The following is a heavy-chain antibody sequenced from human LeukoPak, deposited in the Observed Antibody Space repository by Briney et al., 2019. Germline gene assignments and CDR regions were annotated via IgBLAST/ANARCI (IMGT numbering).Heavy chain of an antibody. J-gene: IGHJ4*02. V-gene: IGHV3-21*04. CDR3: SRDRGADY. Sequence: GGSLRLSCAASGFTFSNYTMNWVRQAPGKGLEWVSSISASTSYINYADSVKGRFTISRDNAENSLYLQLNSLRAEDVDMDYCSRDRGADYWGQGTLVTVSS. CDR1: GFTFSNYT. CDR2: ISASTSYI. D-gene: IGHD5-12*01.